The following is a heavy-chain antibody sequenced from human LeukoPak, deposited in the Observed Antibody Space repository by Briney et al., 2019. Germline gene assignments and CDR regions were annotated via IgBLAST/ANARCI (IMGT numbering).Heavy chain of an antibody. CDR3: AREGGRTVTTGVYYYYMDV. CDR1: GGSFSGYY. D-gene: IGHD4-17*01. CDR2: INHSGST. Sequence: SETLSLTCAVYGGSFSGYYWSWIRQPPGKGLEWIGEINHSGSTDYNPSLKSRVTISVDTSKNQFSLKLSSVTAADTAVYYCAREGGRTVTTGVYYYYMDVWGKGTTVTVSS. V-gene: IGHV4-34*01. J-gene: IGHJ6*03.